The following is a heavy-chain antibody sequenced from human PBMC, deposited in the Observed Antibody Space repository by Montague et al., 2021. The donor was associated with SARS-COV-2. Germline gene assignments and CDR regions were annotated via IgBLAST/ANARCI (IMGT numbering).Heavy chain of an antibody. Sequence: SETLSLTCAVYGGSSSGYYWSWIRQPPGKGLEWIGEINHSGSTNYNPSLKSRVTISVDTSKNQFSLKLSSVTAADTAVYYCARGKTVTTFYYYYYGTDVWGQGTTVTVSS. J-gene: IGHJ6*02. CDR3: ARGKTVTTFYYYYYGTDV. V-gene: IGHV4-34*01. CDR2: INHSGST. CDR1: GGSSSGYY. D-gene: IGHD4-17*01.